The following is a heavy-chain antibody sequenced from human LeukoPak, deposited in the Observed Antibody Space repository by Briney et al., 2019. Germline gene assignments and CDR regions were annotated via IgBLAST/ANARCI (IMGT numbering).Heavy chain of an antibody. D-gene: IGHD5-24*01. CDR3: AKEGRWLQLAYFDY. J-gene: IGHJ4*02. CDR1: GFTFSSYS. CDR2: IWYDGSNK. V-gene: IGHV3-33*06. Sequence: PGGSLRLSCAASGFTFSSYSMNWVRQAPGKGLEWVAVIWYDGSNKYYADSVKGRFTISRDNSKNTLYLQMNSLRAEDTAVYYCAKEGRWLQLAYFDYWGQGTLVTVSS.